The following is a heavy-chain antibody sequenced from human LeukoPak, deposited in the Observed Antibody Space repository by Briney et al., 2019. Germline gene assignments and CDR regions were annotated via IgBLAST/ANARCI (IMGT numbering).Heavy chain of an antibody. J-gene: IGHJ4*02. Sequence: GGSLRLSCAASGFTFSSYSMNWVRQAPGKGLEWVSSISSSSSYIYYADSVKGRFTTSRDNAKNSLYLQMNSLRAEDTAVYYCARDSMATVLRPFDYWGQGTLDTVSS. CDR1: GFTFSSYS. V-gene: IGHV3-21*01. D-gene: IGHD2-8*01. CDR2: ISSSSSYI. CDR3: ARDSMATVLRPFDY.